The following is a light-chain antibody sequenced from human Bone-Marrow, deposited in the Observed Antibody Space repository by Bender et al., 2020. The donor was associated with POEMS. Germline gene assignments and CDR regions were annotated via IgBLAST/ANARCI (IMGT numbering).Light chain of an antibody. CDR2: QDS. V-gene: IGLV3-1*01. CDR1: KLGDKY. J-gene: IGLJ2*01. Sequence: SYELTQRPSVSVSPGQTASITCSGDKLGDKYACWYQQKPGQSPVLVIYQDSKRPSGIPERFSGSNSGNTATLTISGTQAMDEASYYCCSYAGSDTFVVFGGGTKLTVL. CDR3: CSYAGSDTFVV.